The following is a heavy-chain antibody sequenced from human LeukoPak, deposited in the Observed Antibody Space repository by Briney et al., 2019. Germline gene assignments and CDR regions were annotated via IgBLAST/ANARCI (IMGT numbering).Heavy chain of an antibody. D-gene: IGHD5-18*01. CDR3: AREGGDTAMATVNFDY. V-gene: IGHV1-2*02. J-gene: IGHJ4*02. CDR2: INPNSGGT. CDR1: GYTFTGYY. Sequence: ASVKVSCKASGYTFTGYYMHWVRQAPGQGLEWMGWINPNSGGTNYAQKFQGRVTMTRDTSISTAYMELSRLRSDDTAVYYCAREGGDTAMATVNFDYWGQGTLVTVSS.